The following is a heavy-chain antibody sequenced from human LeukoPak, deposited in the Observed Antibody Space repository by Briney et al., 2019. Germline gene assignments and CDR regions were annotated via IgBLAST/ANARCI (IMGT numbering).Heavy chain of an antibody. Sequence: GSSVKVSCKASGYTFTSYYMHWVRQAPGQGLEWMGIINPSGGSTSYAQKFQGRVTMTRDTSTSTVYMELSSLRSEDTAVYYCARAVGGWYHTTPTSHWFDPWGQGTLVTVSS. D-gene: IGHD6-19*01. CDR3: ARAVGGWYHTTPTSHWFDP. CDR1: GYTFTSYY. CDR2: INPSGGST. V-gene: IGHV1-46*01. J-gene: IGHJ5*02.